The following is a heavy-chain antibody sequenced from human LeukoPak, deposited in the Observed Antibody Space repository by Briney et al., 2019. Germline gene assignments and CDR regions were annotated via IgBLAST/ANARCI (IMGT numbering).Heavy chain of an antibody. V-gene: IGHV1-69*05. J-gene: IGHJ5*02. D-gene: IGHD4-17*01. Sequence: SVKVSCKTSGGTFNNSAISWVRQAPGQGLEWLGGIMPLFGTAGYAQKFQGRVTITKDESTRTVYLELTSLTSVDTAVYYCARDVHGDYGSGWFDPWGQGTLVSVSS. CDR1: GGTFNNSA. CDR2: IMPLFGTA. CDR3: ARDVHGDYGSGWFDP.